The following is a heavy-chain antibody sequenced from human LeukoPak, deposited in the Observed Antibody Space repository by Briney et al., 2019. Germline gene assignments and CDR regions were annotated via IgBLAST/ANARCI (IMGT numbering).Heavy chain of an antibody. V-gene: IGHV1-2*06. CDR2: INPNSGGT. CDR3: AREASAYYDSSGPFDY. CDR1: GYTFTGYY. D-gene: IGHD3-22*01. J-gene: IGHJ4*02. Sequence: VASVKVSCKASGYTFTGYYMHWVRQAPGQGLEWMGRINPNSGGTNYAQKFQGRVTMTRDTSISTAYMELSRLRSDDTAVYYCAREASAYYDSSGPFDYWGQGTLVTVSS.